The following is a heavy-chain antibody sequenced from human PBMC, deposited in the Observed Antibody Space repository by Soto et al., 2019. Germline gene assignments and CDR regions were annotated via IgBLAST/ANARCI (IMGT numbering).Heavy chain of an antibody. D-gene: IGHD3-22*01. CDR2: ISGSGGST. CDR3: AKDPVHYYHSSGSSRYFDY. V-gene: IGHV3-23*01. J-gene: IGHJ4*02. Sequence: GGSLRLSCAASGFTFSSYAMSWVRQAPGKGLEWVSAISGSGGSTYYADSVKGRFTISRDKSKNTLYLQMNILRAEDTAVYYWAKDPVHYYHSSGSSRYFDYWGQGTVVTVSS. CDR1: GFTFSSYA.